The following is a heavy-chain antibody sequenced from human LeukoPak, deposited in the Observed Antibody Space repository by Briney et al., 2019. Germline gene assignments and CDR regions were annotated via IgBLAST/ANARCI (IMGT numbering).Heavy chain of an antibody. J-gene: IGHJ4*02. V-gene: IGHV3-33*06. CDR1: GFTFSSYG. CDR3: AKEPQQLVRGYYFDY. D-gene: IGHD6-13*01. Sequence: GGSLRLSCAASGFTFSSYGMHWVRQAPGKGLEWVAVIWYDGSNKYYADSVKVRFTISRDNSKNTLYLQMNSLRAEDTAVYYCAKEPQQLVRGYYFDYWGQGTLVTVSS. CDR2: IWYDGSNK.